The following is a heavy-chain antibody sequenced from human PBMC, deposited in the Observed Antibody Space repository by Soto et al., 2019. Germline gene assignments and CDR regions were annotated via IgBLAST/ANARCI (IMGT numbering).Heavy chain of an antibody. Sequence: SETLSLTCTVSGGSISSGDYYWSWIRQPPGKGLEWIGYIYYSGSTYYNPSLKSRVTISVDTSKNQFSLKLSSVTAADTAVYYCARADYYYGSGGPYSGYWGQGTLVTVSS. J-gene: IGHJ4*02. D-gene: IGHD3-10*01. CDR2: IYYSGST. CDR1: GGSISSGDYY. CDR3: ARADYYYGSGGPYSGY. V-gene: IGHV4-30-4*01.